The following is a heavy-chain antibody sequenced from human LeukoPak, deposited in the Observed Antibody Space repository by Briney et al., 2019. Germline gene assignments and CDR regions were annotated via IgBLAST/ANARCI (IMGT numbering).Heavy chain of an antibody. J-gene: IGHJ4*02. V-gene: IGHV4-59*11. CDR3: ARALYGSGSPGIPFDY. Sequence: KPSETLSLTCTVSGGSISSHYWSWIRQPPGKGLEWIGYIYYSGSTNYNPSLKSRVTISVDTSKNQFSLKLSSVTAADTAVYYCARALYGSGSPGIPFDYWGQGTLVTVSS. D-gene: IGHD3-10*01. CDR2: IYYSGST. CDR1: GGSISSHY.